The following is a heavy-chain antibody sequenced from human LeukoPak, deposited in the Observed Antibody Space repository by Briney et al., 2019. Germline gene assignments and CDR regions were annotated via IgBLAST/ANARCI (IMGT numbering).Heavy chain of an antibody. V-gene: IGHV3-23*01. CDR2: ISGSGGST. CDR1: GFTFDDYA. Sequence: PGGSLRLSCAASGFTFDDYAMSWVSQAPGKGLEWVSVISGSGGSTYYADSVKGRFTISRDNSKNTLYLQMNSLRAEDTAVYYCAKGDDDFWSGFPFDYWGQGTLVTVSS. CDR3: AKGDDDFWSGFPFDY. J-gene: IGHJ4*02. D-gene: IGHD3-3*01.